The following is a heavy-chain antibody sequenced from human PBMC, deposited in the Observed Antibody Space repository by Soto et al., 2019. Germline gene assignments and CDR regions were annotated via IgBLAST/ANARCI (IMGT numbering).Heavy chain of an antibody. CDR3: AAFLGIVVVPPIRIDY. CDR2: ISAYNGNT. CDR1: GYTFTSYG. J-gene: IGHJ4*02. Sequence: ASVKVSCKASGYTFTSYGISWVRQAPGQGLEWMGWISAYNGNTNYAQKLQGRVTMTTDTSTSTAYMELRSLRSDDTAVYYCAAFLGIVVVPPIRIDYWGQGSLVPVSS. V-gene: IGHV1-18*01. D-gene: IGHD2-2*01.